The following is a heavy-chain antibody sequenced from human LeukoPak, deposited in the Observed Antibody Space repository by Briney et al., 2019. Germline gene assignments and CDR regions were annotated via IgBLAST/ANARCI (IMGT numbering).Heavy chain of an antibody. V-gene: IGHV3-23*01. CDR3: AKVKTTVITPIDY. Sequence: PGGSLRLSCAASVFTFSNYAMCWVRQAPGRGLEWVSFISGSGGSTYYADSGKGRFTISRDNSNNTLYLQMNTLRAEDTAVYCCAKVKTTVITPIDYWGQGTLVTVSS. D-gene: IGHD4-23*01. CDR2: ISGSGGST. CDR1: VFTFSNYA. J-gene: IGHJ4*02.